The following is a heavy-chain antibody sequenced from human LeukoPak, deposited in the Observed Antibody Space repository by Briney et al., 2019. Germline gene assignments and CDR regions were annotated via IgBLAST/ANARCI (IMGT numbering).Heavy chain of an antibody. Sequence: SETLSLTCTVSGGSISSYYWSWIRQPPGKGLEWIGYIYYSGSTNYNPSLKSRVTISVDTSKNQFSLKLSSVTAADTAVYYCASLKGYCSSTSCSAYYYGMDVWGQGTTVTVSS. J-gene: IGHJ6*02. CDR3: ASLKGYCSSTSCSAYYYGMDV. D-gene: IGHD2-2*01. CDR1: GGSISSYY. V-gene: IGHV4-59*12. CDR2: IYYSGST.